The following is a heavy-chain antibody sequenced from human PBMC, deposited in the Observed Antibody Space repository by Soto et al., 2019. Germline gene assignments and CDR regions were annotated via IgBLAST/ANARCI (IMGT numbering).Heavy chain of an antibody. Sequence: QVHLVESGGGVVQPGGSLRLSCAASGFTFSSYAIHWVRQAPGKGLEWVAIIWFDGSNKYYADSVKGRFSISRDNSKNTLFLTMDSLRSEDTAVYYCARGQLPAAPTYFDFWGQGTLVSVSS. V-gene: IGHV3-33*01. CDR2: IWFDGSNK. D-gene: IGHD1-1*01. CDR1: GFTFSSYA. J-gene: IGHJ4*02. CDR3: ARGQLPAAPTYFDF.